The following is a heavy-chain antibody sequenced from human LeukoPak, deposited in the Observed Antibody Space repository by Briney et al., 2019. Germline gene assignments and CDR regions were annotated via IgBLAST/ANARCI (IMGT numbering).Heavy chain of an antibody. D-gene: IGHD3-10*01. CDR1: GSTFSSYA. CDR2: ISGSGGST. CDR3: AKELITMVRGVIIRPHAFDI. J-gene: IGHJ3*02. Sequence: GGSLRLSCAASGSTFSSYAMSWVRQAPGKGLEWVSAISGSGGSTYYADSVKGRFTISRDNSKNTLYLQMNSLRAEDTAVYYCAKELITMVRGVIIRPHAFDIWGQGTMVTVSS. V-gene: IGHV3-23*01.